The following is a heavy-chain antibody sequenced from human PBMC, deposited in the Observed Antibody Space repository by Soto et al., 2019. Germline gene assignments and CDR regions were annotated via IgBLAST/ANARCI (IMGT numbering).Heavy chain of an antibody. V-gene: IGHV3-74*01. CDR1: GFTFSSYW. CDR3: AREKAYSKDY. CDR2: INTDGSST. Sequence: PGGSLRLSCAASGFTFSSYWMHWVRQVPGRGLQWVARINTDGSSTNYADSVKGRFTISRDNSKNTLYLQMNSLRAEDTAVYYCAREKAYSKDYWGQGTLVTVSS. D-gene: IGHD4-4*01. J-gene: IGHJ4*02.